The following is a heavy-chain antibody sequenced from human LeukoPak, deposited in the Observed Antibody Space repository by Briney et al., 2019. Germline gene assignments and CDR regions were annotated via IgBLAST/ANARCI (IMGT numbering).Heavy chain of an antibody. J-gene: IGHJ6*02. V-gene: IGHV5-51*01. CDR3: ARGRVVPVDRHYYGMDV. D-gene: IGHD2-2*01. Sequence: GESLKISCKGSGYSFTSYWIGWVRQMPGKGLEWVGIIYPGVSDTRYSPSFQGQVTISADKSISTAYLQWSSLKASDTAMYYCARGRVVPVDRHYYGMDVWGQGTTVTVSS. CDR1: GYSFTSYW. CDR2: IYPGVSDT.